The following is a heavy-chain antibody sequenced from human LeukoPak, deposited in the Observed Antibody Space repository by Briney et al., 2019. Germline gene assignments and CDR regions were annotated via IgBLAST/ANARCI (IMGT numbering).Heavy chain of an antibody. J-gene: IGHJ6*03. CDR3: ARGSGSSWYIGYYYYYMDV. Sequence: SETLSLTCTVSGGSISSYYWSWIRQPPGKGLEWIGYIYTSGSTNYNPSLKSRVTISVDTSKNQFSLKLSSVTAADTAVYYCARGSGSSWYIGYYYYYMDVWGKGTTVTVSS. CDR1: GGSISSYY. CDR2: IYTSGST. D-gene: IGHD6-13*01. V-gene: IGHV4-4*09.